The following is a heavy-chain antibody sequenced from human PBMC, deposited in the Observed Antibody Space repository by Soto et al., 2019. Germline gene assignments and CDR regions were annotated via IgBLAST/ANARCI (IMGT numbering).Heavy chain of an antibody. V-gene: IGHV2-5*02. CDR2: IYWDDEK. J-gene: IGHJ4*02. CDR1: GFSLSTSGVG. CDR3: ALVYYYGAGSYSSFDY. D-gene: IGHD3-10*01. Sequence: QITLKESGPTLVKPTQTLTLTCTFSGFSLSTSGVGVGWIRQPPGKALEWLALIYWDDEKRYSPSLTSRLTHTKDTSKTQVVLTMTNMDPVDTATYYCALVYYYGAGSYSSFDYWGQGTLVTFSS.